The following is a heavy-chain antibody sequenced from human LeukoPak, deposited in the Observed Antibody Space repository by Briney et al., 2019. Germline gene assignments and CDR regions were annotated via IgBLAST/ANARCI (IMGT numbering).Heavy chain of an antibody. Sequence: GGSLRLSCAASGFTFSSYAMNWVRQAPGKGLEWVSSISSSSSYIYYADSVKGRFTISRDNAKNSLYLQMNSLRAEDTAVYYCARDRGSGSYHDYWGQGTLVTVSS. CDR2: ISSSSSYI. D-gene: IGHD3-10*01. CDR3: ARDRGSGSYHDY. V-gene: IGHV3-21*01. CDR1: GFTFSSYA. J-gene: IGHJ4*02.